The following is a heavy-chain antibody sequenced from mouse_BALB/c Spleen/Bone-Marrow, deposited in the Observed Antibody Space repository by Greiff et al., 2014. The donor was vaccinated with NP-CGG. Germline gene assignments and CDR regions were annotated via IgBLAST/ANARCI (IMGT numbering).Heavy chain of an antibody. V-gene: IGHV1-87*01. J-gene: IGHJ2*01. CDR2: IYPGDGDT. D-gene: IGHD2-4*01. CDR1: GYTFTSYW. Sequence: SGTELARPGASVKLSCKASGYTFTSYWMQWVKQRPGKGLEWIGAIYPGDGDTRYTQKFKGKATLTADKSSSTAYMQLSRLASEDSAVYYCASYYDYDGRGYWGQGTTLTVSS. CDR3: ASYYDYDGRGY.